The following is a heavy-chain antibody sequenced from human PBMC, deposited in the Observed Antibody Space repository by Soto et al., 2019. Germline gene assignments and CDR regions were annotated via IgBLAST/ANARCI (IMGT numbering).Heavy chain of an antibody. J-gene: IGHJ6*03. CDR1: GYTFTSYA. Sequence: GASVKVSCKASGYTFTSYAMHWVRQAPGQRLGWMGWINAGNGNTKYSQKFQGRVTITRDTSASTAYMELSSLRSEDTAVYYCARDQGDYYYYYMDVWGKGTTVTVSS. CDR3: ARDQGDYYYYYMDV. V-gene: IGHV1-3*01. CDR2: INAGNGNT.